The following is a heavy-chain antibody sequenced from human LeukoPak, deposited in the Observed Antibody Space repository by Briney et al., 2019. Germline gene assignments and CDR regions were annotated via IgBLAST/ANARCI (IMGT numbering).Heavy chain of an antibody. D-gene: IGHD2-2*01. Sequence: SVKVSCKASGGTFSSYAISWVRQAPGQGLEWMGGIIPIFGTANYAQKFQGRVTITTDESTSTAYMELSGLRSEDTAVYYCARRYCSSTSCRQGWFDPWGQGTLVTVSS. J-gene: IGHJ5*02. CDR1: GGTFSSYA. V-gene: IGHV1-69*05. CDR2: IIPIFGTA. CDR3: ARRYCSSTSCRQGWFDP.